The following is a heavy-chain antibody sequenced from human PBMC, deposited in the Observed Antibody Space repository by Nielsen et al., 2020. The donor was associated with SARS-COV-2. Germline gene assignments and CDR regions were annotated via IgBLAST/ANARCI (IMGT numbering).Heavy chain of an antibody. J-gene: IGHJ3*02. CDR3: ARDPGVGVGEDGFDI. CDR2: ISNGGSTI. D-gene: IGHD2-2*01. CDR1: GFTFRNYE. Sequence: GGSLRLSCAASGFTFRNYEMNWVRQAPGMGLEWVSYISNGGSTISYADSVKGRFTIFRDNAQNSLYLQMNSLRVEDTGVYYCARDPGVGVGEDGFDIWGQGTMVTVSS. V-gene: IGHV3-48*03.